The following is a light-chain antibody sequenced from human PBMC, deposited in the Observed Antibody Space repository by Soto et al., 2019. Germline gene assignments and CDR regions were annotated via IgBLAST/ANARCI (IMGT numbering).Light chain of an antibody. J-gene: IGKJ5*01. CDR3: LQDFNYFS. V-gene: IGKV1-6*01. CDR2: AAS. Sequence: QVTQSPSSLSASVGDRVTITCRASQAIRNDLGWYQQKPGKAPKLLIYAASTLQSGVPSRFSGSGFGTNLTLTISSLQPEDFATYYCLQDFNYFSFGQGTRLEIK. CDR1: QAIRND.